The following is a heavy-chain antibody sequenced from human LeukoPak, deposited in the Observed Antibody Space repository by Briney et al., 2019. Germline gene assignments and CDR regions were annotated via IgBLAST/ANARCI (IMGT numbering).Heavy chain of an antibody. CDR2: ISGSGGST. CDR1: GFTFSSYV. J-gene: IGHJ4*02. D-gene: IGHD3-22*01. CDR3: AKGAYGGSGSQDY. V-gene: IGHV3-23*01. Sequence: GGALRLSCAPSGFTFSSYVMSWVRQAPGKGLEWVSCISGSGGSTYYADSVKGRFTISRDNSKNTLYLQMNSLRAEDTAVYYCAKGAYGGSGSQDYWGQGTLVTVSS.